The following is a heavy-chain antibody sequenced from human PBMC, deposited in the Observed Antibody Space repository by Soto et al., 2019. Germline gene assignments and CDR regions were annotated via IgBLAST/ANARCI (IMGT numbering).Heavy chain of an antibody. Sequence: ASVKVSCKASGYTFTSYDINWVRQATGQGLEWMGWMNPNSGNTGYAQKFQGRVTMTRNTSISTAYMELSSLRSEDTAVYYCARVIQPALRYFDWFSPAAAFDIWGQGTMVTV. J-gene: IGHJ3*02. CDR1: GYTFTSYD. V-gene: IGHV1-8*01. CDR3: ARVIQPALRYFDWFSPAAAFDI. D-gene: IGHD3-9*01. CDR2: MNPNSGNT.